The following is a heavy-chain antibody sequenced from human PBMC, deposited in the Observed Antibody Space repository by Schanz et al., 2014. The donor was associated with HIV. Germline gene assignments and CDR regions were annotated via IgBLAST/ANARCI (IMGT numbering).Heavy chain of an antibody. CDR2: ISDTGVRT. V-gene: IGHV3-23*04. Sequence: EVQLVESGGGLVKPGGSLRLSCEASGFTFDSQSMNWVRQAPGKGLEWVSGISDTGVRTNYADSVKGRFTISRDSSKNTLYLQMNGLRAEDTAVYYCARGVPAHSSGWYLDYWGQGTLVIVSS. D-gene: IGHD6-19*01. J-gene: IGHJ4*02. CDR3: ARGVPAHSSGWYLDY. CDR1: GFTFDSQS.